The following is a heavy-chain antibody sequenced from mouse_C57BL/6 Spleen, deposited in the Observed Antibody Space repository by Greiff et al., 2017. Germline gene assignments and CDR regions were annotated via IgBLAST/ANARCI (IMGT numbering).Heavy chain of an antibody. J-gene: IGHJ2*01. CDR2: ISDGGSYT. D-gene: IGHD1-1*01. CDR3: ARDRTVVAHFDY. Sequence: DVMLVESGGGLVKPGGSLKLSCAASGFTFSSYAMSWVRQTPEKRLEWVATISDGGSYTYYPDNVKGRFTISRDNAKNNLYLQMSHLKSEDTAMYYCARDRTVVAHFDYWGQGTTLTVSS. V-gene: IGHV5-4*01. CDR1: GFTFSSYA.